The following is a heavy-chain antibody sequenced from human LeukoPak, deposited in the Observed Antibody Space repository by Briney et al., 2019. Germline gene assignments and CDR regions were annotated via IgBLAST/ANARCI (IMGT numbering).Heavy chain of an antibody. CDR1: GYTFTRYY. V-gene: IGHV1-2*02. CDR2: INPNSGGT. Sequence: APVKVSCKPSGYTFTRYYMHWVRQAPGQRLEWMGWINPNSGGTNYAQKFQGRVAMTRDTSISTAYMELSRLRSDDTAVYYCARDRRLVPAAVNAFDIWGQGTTVTVSS. CDR3: ARDRRLVPAAVNAFDI. D-gene: IGHD2-2*01. J-gene: IGHJ3*02.